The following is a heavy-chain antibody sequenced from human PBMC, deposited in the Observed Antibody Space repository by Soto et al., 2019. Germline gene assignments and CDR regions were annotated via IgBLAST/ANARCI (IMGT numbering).Heavy chain of an antibody. J-gene: IGHJ5*02. Sequence: SETLSLTCTVSGGSISSYYWSWIRQPPGKGLEWIGYIYYSGSTNYNPSLKSRVTISVDTSKNQFSLKLSSVTAADTAVYYCARGVPPRLYNWFDPWGQGPLVTVSS. CDR2: IYYSGST. CDR3: ARGVPPRLYNWFDP. CDR1: GGSISSYY. V-gene: IGHV4-59*01. D-gene: IGHD2-2*01.